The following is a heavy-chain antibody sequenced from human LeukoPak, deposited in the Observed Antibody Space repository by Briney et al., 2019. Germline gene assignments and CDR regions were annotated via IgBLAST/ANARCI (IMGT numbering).Heavy chain of an antibody. CDR2: ISGSGGST. CDR3: AKAFRKMDAFDI. J-gene: IGHJ3*02. Sequence: PGGSLRLSCAVSGFTFSTSAMTWARQAPGKGLEWVSAISGSGGSTYYADSVKGRFTISRDNSKNTLYLQMNSLRAEDTAVYYCAKAFRKMDAFDIWGQGTMVTVSS. V-gene: IGHV3-23*01. CDR1: GFTFSTSA.